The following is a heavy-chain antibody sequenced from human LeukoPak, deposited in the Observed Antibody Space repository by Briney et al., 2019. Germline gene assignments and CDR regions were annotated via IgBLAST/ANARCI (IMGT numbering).Heavy chain of an antibody. V-gene: IGHV4-34*01. CDR2: INHSGST. CDR3: ARVVFSSSWYGGWFDP. J-gene: IGHJ5*02. D-gene: IGHD6-13*01. CDR1: GFTFSSYW. Sequence: PGGSLRLSCAASGFTFSSYWMSWIRQPPGKGLEWIGEINHSGSTNYNPSLKSRVTISLDTSKNHFSLKLSSVTAADTAVYYCARVVFSSSWYGGWFDPWGQGTLVTVSS.